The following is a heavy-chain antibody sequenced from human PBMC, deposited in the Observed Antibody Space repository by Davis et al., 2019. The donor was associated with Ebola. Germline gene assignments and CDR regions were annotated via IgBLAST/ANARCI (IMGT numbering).Heavy chain of an antibody. D-gene: IGHD3-22*01. CDR3: ASSYDSSGYYKYYYYGMDV. V-gene: IGHV4-4*02. J-gene: IGHJ6*02. Sequence: SETLSLTCAVSGGSISSSNWWSWVRQPPGKGLEWIGEIYHSGSTNYNPSLKSRVTISVDTSKNQFSLKLSSVTAADTAVYYCASSYDSSGYYKYYYYGMDVWGQGTTVTVSS. CDR1: GGSISSSNW. CDR2: IYHSGST.